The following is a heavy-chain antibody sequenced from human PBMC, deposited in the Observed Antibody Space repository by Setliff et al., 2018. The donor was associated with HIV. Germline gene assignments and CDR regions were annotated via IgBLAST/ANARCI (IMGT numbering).Heavy chain of an antibody. CDR3: ARELGASPHDVFDI. CDR2: IYTGGST. J-gene: IGHJ3*02. D-gene: IGHD3-16*01. CDR1: GGSISGFH. V-gene: IGHV4-4*08. Sequence: PSETLSLTCTVSGGSISGFHWSWIRPSPGKGLEWIGYIYTGGSTNYNPSLKSRVTISVDTSKSQFSLKLNSVTATDTAVYYCARELGASPHDVFDIWGQGTMVTVSS.